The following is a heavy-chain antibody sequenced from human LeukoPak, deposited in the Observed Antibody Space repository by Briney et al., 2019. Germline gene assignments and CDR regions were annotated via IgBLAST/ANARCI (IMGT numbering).Heavy chain of an antibody. Sequence: ASVKVSCKASGYTFTGYYMNWVRQAPGEGIEWMGWINPNSGGKKYAEKVQGRVTMNRENSKRTAYMEVSRLRYGERAVYYCARGDWRDGYNYYYFDYWGQGTLVTVSS. CDR2: INPNSGGK. V-gene: IGHV1-2*02. CDR1: GYTFTGYY. CDR3: ARGDWRDGYNYYYFDY. J-gene: IGHJ4*02. D-gene: IGHD5-24*01.